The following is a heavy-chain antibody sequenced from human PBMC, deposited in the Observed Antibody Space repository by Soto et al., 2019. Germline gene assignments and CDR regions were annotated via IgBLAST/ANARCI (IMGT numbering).Heavy chain of an antibody. CDR2: TYYKSKWYY. V-gene: IGHV6-1*01. J-gene: IGHJ6*03. CDR1: GDSVSSNSAG. CDR3: ARGSWDDVSGHYYMDV. D-gene: IGHD1-1*01. Sequence: PSQTLSLTCDISGDSVSSNSAGWNWIRQTPSRGLEWLGRTYYKSKWYYTYAASVKSRITVSPETSKNQFSLQLTTVTPEDTAVYDCARGSWDDVSGHYYMDVWEKGTTVNVSS.